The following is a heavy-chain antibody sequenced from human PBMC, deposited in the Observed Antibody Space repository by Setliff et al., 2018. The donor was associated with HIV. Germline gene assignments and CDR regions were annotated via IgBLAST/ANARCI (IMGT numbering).Heavy chain of an antibody. CDR3: ASAYCSSTGCYVRWGDGMDV. Sequence: ASVKVSYKASGDTFSNYALSWVRQAPGQGLEWMGGIIPSVGTASYAQKFQGRVTITTDESTSTAYMELTSLRSEDTAMYYCASAYCSSTGCYVRWGDGMDVWGQGTTVTVSS. D-gene: IGHD2-2*01. CDR2: IIPSVGTA. V-gene: IGHV1-69*05. J-gene: IGHJ6*02. CDR1: GDTFSNYA.